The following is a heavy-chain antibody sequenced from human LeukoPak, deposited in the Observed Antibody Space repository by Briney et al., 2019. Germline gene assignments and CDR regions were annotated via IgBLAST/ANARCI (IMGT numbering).Heavy chain of an antibody. D-gene: IGHD1-26*01. Sequence: SVKVSCKASGGTFSSYAISWVRQAPGQGLEWMGRIIPIFGRANYAQKFQGRVTITTDESTSKAYMELSSLRSEDPAVYYCARGPIYSGSYYGYWGQGTLVTVSS. CDR1: GGTFSSYA. CDR2: IIPIFGRA. J-gene: IGHJ4*02. CDR3: ARGPIYSGSYYGY. V-gene: IGHV1-69*05.